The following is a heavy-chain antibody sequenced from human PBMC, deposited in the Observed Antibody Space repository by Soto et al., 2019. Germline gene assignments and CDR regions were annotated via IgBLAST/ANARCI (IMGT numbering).Heavy chain of an antibody. CDR1: GFTFSSYA. CDR2: ISYDGSNK. J-gene: IGHJ4*02. CDR3: ARCYYDSSGYCGGIDY. Sequence: QVQLVESGGGVVQPGRSLRLSCAASGFTFSSYAMHWVRQAPGKGLEWVAVISYDGSNKYYADSVKGRFTISRDNSKNTLYLQMTSLRAEDTAVYYCARCYYDSSGYCGGIDYWGQGTLVTVSS. V-gene: IGHV3-30-3*01. D-gene: IGHD3-22*01.